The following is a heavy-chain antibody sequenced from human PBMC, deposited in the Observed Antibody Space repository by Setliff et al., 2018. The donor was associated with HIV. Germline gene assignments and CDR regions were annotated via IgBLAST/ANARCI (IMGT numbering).Heavy chain of an antibody. CDR1: GGSISTSRYY. CDR3: AAGLHYYDSTGYPLTFDY. CDR2: IYYSGST. Sequence: SETLSLTCTVSGGSISTSRYYWGWIRQPPGKGLEWIGYIYYSGSTYYNPSLKSRATISVDTSKNQFSLKLSSVTAADTAVYYCAAGLHYYDSTGYPLTFDYWGQGALVTVSS. D-gene: IGHD3-22*01. J-gene: IGHJ4*02. V-gene: IGHV4-39*01.